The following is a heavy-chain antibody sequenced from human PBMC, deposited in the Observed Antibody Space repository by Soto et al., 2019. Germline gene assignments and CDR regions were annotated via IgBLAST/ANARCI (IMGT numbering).Heavy chain of an antibody. CDR2: IYYSGST. J-gene: IGHJ5*02. CDR1: GGSISSGNYY. CDR3: AIVISDRSPIFEP. Sequence: SETLSLTCTVSGGSISSGNYYWSWIRQHPGKGLEWIGYIYYSGSTSYNPSLKSRVTISVDTSKNHFSLKLSSVTAADTAVYYCAIVISDRSPIFEPWAQGTLVPV. V-gene: IGHV4-31*03. D-gene: IGHD2-21*01.